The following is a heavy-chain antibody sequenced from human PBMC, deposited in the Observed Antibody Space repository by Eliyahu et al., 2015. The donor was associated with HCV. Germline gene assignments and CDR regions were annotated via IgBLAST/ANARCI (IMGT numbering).Heavy chain of an antibody. Sequence: QLQLQESGPGLVKPSETLSLTCTVXGGSISSXSYYWGWXRQPPGKGLEWXGSIXYSGSXYYNPSLKSRVTISVDTSKNQFSLKLSSVTAADTAVYYCATGYCSSTTCYXSVWXDPWGQGTLVTVSS. D-gene: IGHD2-2*01. CDR2: IXYSGSX. CDR3: ATGYCSSTTCYXSVWXDP. J-gene: IGHJ5*02. CDR1: GGSISSXSYY. V-gene: IGHV4-39*01.